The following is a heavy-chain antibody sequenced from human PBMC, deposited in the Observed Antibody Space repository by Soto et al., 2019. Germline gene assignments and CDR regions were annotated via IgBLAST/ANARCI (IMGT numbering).Heavy chain of an antibody. CDR2: IYYSGST. V-gene: IGHV4-61*01. Sequence: QVQLQESGPGLVKPSETLSLTCTVSGGSVSSSNYYWSWIRQPPGKGLEWIGYIYYSGSTSYNPSLKSRVTISVDMSKNQFSLKLSSVTPADTAVYYCAGNDRGYCITTSFYVFDPWGQGTLVTVSS. CDR3: AGNDRGYCITTSFYVFDP. J-gene: IGHJ5*02. CDR1: GGSVSSSNYY. D-gene: IGHD2-2*01.